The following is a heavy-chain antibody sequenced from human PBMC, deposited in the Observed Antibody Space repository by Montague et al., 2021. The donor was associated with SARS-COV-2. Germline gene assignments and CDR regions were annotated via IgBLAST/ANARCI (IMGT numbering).Heavy chain of an antibody. CDR3: ARDHVTILFMVYYYGMDV. CDR1: GGSISSYH. V-gene: IGHV4-4*07. CDR2: IYPSGST. Sequence: SETLSLTCTASGGSISSYHWSWIRQPAGKGLEWIGRIYPSGSTKYNPSLKSRVTMSVDTSKNQFSLKLSSVTAADTAVYYCARDHVTILFMVYYYGMDVWGQGTTVTVS. D-gene: IGHD4-17*01. J-gene: IGHJ6*02.